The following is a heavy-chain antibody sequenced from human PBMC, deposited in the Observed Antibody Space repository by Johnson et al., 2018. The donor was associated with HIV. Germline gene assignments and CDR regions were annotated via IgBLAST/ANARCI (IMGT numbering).Heavy chain of an antibody. V-gene: IGHV3-20*04. CDR1: GFTFDDYV. CDR2: INWNGGST. CDR3: ARREGTTGTFSAFDI. D-gene: IGHD1-1*01. J-gene: IGHJ3*02. Sequence: VQLVESGGGVVRPGGSLRLSCAASGFTFDDYVMSWVRQAPGKGLEWVSGINWNGGSTGYADSVTGRFPISRDNAKNSLYLQMNSLRAEDTALYYCARREGTTGTFSAFDIWGQGTMVTVSS.